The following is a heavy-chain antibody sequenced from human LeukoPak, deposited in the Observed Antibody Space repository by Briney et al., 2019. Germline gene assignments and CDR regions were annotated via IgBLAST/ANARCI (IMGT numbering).Heavy chain of an antibody. D-gene: IGHD3-10*01. CDR1: GYTFTGYY. V-gene: IGHV1-2*02. CDR2: INPNSGGT. Sequence: ASVKVSCKASGYTFTGYYMHWVRQAPGQGLEWMGWINPNSGGTNYAQKFRGRVTMTRDTSISTAYMELSRLRSDDTAVYYCTMVRGVIWTDAFDIWGQGTMVTVSS. CDR3: TMVRGVIWTDAFDI. J-gene: IGHJ3*02.